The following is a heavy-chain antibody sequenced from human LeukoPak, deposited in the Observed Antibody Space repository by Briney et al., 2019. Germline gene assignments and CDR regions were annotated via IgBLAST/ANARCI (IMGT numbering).Heavy chain of an antibody. J-gene: IGHJ2*01. Sequence: ASVKVSCKASGYTFTSYALHWVRQAPGQRLEWMGWINAGNGNTKYSQKFQGRVTITRDTSASTAYMELSSLRSEDTAVYYCARVRYSSSWYGWYFDLWGRGTLVTVSS. CDR3: ARVRYSSSWYGWYFDL. CDR1: GYTFTSYA. CDR2: INAGNGNT. V-gene: IGHV1-3*01. D-gene: IGHD6-13*01.